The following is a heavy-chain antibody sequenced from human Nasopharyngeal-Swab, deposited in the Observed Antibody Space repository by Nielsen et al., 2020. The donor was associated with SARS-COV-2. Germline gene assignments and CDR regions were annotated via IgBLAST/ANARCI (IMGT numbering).Heavy chain of an antibody. Sequence: SVKVSCRASGGTLRSYAISWARQAPGPGLAGLGGIIPIFGTAYYGQKFQGRVTITADESTSTAYMELSSLRSEDTAVYYCARVTAMAEGYYYGMDVWGQETTVTVSS. V-gene: IGHV1-69*01. CDR1: GGTLRSYA. CDR3: ARVTAMAEGYYYGMDV. D-gene: IGHD5-18*01. J-gene: IGHJ6*02. CDR2: IIPIFGTA.